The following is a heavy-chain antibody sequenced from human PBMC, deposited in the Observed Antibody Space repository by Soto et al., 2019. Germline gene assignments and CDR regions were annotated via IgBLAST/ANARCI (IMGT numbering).Heavy chain of an antibody. D-gene: IGHD3-3*01. Sequence: GASLKVSCKASGYTFTSYDINWVRQATGQGLEWMGWMNPNSGNTGYAQKFQGRVTMTRNTSISTAYMELSSLRSGDTAVYYCARGPHLAPIFGVVIAPGWFDPWGQGTLVTVSS. V-gene: IGHV1-8*01. CDR3: ARGPHLAPIFGVVIAPGWFDP. CDR1: GYTFTSYD. CDR2: MNPNSGNT. J-gene: IGHJ5*02.